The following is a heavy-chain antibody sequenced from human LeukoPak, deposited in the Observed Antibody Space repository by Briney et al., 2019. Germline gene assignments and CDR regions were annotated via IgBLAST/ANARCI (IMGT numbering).Heavy chain of an antibody. Sequence: SEALSLTCTVSGAPVTDYYWSWIRQSPGKGLEWISYIRHSGNSDYNPSLRSRVTTSLDTSKNQFSLNLISVTAADTAVYYCTRGHWGLQSWSQGTLVTVSS. J-gene: IGHJ5*02. V-gene: IGHV4-59*02. CDR1: GAPVTDYY. D-gene: IGHD7-27*01. CDR2: IRHSGNS. CDR3: TRGHWGLQS.